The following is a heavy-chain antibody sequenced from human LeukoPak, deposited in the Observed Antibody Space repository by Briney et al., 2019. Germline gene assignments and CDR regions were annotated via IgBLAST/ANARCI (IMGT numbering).Heavy chain of an antibody. Sequence: RGSLRLSCAASGFTLRGYSMNWVPQGPGKRLEWLSSITSSGNQMYYADSVKGRFTISRDNAKSTLYLQMNSVSAEDTAVYYCATFRTTGTIPDYWGQGTLVSVSS. CDR1: GFTLRGYS. J-gene: IGHJ4*02. CDR2: ITSSGNQM. CDR3: ATFRTTGTIPDY. D-gene: IGHD4-17*01. V-gene: IGHV3-21*06.